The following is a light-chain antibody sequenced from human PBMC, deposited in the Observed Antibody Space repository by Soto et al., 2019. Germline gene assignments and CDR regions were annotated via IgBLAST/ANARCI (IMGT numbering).Light chain of an antibody. V-gene: IGKV1-5*01. J-gene: IGKJ1*01. CDR3: QQYNSYSWT. CDR1: QSISSW. CDR2: DAS. Sequence: DIQMTQSPSTLSASVGDRVTITCRASQSISSWLAWYQQKPGKAPKLLIYDASSLESGVPSRFSGSGSGTEFTLTISCLQPDDFATCYCQQYNSYSWTFGQGTKVEIK.